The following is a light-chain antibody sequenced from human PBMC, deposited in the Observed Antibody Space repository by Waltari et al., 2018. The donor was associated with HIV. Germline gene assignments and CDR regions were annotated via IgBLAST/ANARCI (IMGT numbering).Light chain of an antibody. CDR1: SSNVGSDDL. Sequence: QSALTQPASVSGSPGQSITISCTGTSSNVGSDDLVSWYQQHPGEAPKLIIYEVTKRPSAVSNRFSGPKSGNTASLTISGLQAAVKADYYGCSCPRSGIRYVFGTGTEVTVL. CDR2: EVT. CDR3: CSCPRSGIRYV. J-gene: IGLJ1*01. V-gene: IGLV2-23*02.